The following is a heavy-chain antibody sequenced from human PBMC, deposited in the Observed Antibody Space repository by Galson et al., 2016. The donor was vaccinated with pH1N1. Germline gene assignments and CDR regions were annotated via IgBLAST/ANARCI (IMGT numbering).Heavy chain of an antibody. V-gene: IGHV1-8*01. CDR1: GYTFTDYD. CDR3: ARGGYCSGGSCYDVFDY. CDR2: MNPNNDNT. J-gene: IGHJ4*02. D-gene: IGHD2-15*01. Sequence: SVKVSCKASGYTFTDYDINWVRQGTEQGLEWMGWMNPNNDNTGYAQKFQGRVTMTRNTSISTAYMELSSLRSEETAVYYCARGGYCSGGSCYDVFDYWGQGTLVTVS.